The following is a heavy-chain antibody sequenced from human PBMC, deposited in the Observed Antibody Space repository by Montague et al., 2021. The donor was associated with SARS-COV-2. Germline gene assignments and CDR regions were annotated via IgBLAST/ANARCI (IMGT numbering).Heavy chain of an antibody. CDR2: INHSGGT. V-gene: IGHV4-34*01. CDR3: ACGEITTRGLIYYYGMDV. CDR1: GGSFSGYY. J-gene: IGHJ6*02. D-gene: IGHD4-11*01. Sequence: TLSLTCAVYGGSFSGYYWTWIRQSPRKGLEWIGEINHSGGTNYNPSLKSRDTISVDTSKNQFSLKLSSVTAADTAVYYCACGEITTRGLIYYYGMDVWGQGTTVTVSS.